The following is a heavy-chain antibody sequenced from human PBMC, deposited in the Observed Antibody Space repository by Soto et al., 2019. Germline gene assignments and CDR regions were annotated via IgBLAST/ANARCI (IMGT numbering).Heavy chain of an antibody. V-gene: IGHV3-21*01. D-gene: IGHD1-7*01. CDR2: ISSSSSYI. CDR1: GFTFSSYS. Sequence: EVQLVESGGGLVKPGGSLRLSCAASGFTFSSYSMNWVRQAPGKGLEWVSSISSSSSYIYYADSVKGRFTISRDNAKNSLYLQMNSLRAEDTAVYYCARAEETCPFKITGTTLFDYWGQGTLVTVSS. J-gene: IGHJ4*02. CDR3: ARAEETCPFKITGTTLFDY.